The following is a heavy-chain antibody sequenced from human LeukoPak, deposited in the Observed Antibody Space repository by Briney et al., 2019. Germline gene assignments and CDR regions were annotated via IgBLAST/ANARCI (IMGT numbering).Heavy chain of an antibody. D-gene: IGHD6-13*01. Sequence: PGGSLRLSCGASGFTFSSYWMHWVRQAPGKGLVWVSRINSDGSSTSYADSVKGRFTISRDNAKNTLYLQMNSLRAEDTAVYYCASVEQQLWRDYYYGMDVWGKGTTVTVSS. V-gene: IGHV3-74*01. CDR1: GFTFSSYW. CDR2: INSDGSST. J-gene: IGHJ6*04. CDR3: ASVEQQLWRDYYYGMDV.